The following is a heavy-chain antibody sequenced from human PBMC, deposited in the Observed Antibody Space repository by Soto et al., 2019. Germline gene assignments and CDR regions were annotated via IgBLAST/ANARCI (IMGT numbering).Heavy chain of an antibody. Sequence: SETLSLTCTVSGGSSSSGDYYWSWIRQPPGKGLEWIGYIYYSGSTYYNPSLKSRVTISVDTSKNRFSLKLSSVTAADTAVYYCARVVREQWLVRDWYFDLWGRGTLVTVSS. CDR3: ARVVREQWLVRDWYFDL. J-gene: IGHJ2*01. CDR2: IYYSGST. D-gene: IGHD6-19*01. V-gene: IGHV4-30-4*02. CDR1: GGSSSSGDYY.